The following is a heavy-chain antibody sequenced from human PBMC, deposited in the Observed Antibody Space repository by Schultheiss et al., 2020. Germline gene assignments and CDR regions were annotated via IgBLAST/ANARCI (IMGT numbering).Heavy chain of an antibody. J-gene: IGHJ6*02. CDR2: ISASGGTT. CDR3: AKAIPNYYYYGLDV. CDR1: GFTFSSYS. D-gene: IGHD2-21*01. Sequence: GGSLRLSCAASGFTFSSYSMNWVRQASGKGLEWVSSISASGGTTYYADSVKGRFTISRDNSKNTLFLQMNSLRAEDTALYYCAKAIPNYYYYGLDVWGQGTTVTVSS. V-gene: IGHV3-23*01.